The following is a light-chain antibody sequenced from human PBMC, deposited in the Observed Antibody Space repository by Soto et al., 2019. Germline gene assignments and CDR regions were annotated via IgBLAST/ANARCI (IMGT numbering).Light chain of an antibody. V-gene: IGKV1-27*01. Sequence: DVQMTQSPSSLSASVGDTVTITCRASQSIAFYLAWFQQRPGKAPNLLISAASILQSGVPSRFSGSGSATDFTLTISSLQPEDFATYYCQKYDAAPFTFGPGTRVEVK. CDR3: QKYDAAPFT. CDR2: AAS. CDR1: QSIAFY. J-gene: IGKJ3*01.